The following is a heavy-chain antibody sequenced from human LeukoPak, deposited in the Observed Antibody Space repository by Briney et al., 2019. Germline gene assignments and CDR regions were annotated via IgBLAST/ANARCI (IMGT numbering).Heavy chain of an antibody. V-gene: IGHV3-23*01. Sequence: GGSLRLSCAASGFTFSSYWMHWVRQAPGKGLEWISTSGISGGTYYVDSVKGRFTISRDKSKNTLYLQMNSLRVEDTALYYCAKRGDRPMYYFHHWGQGTLVTVSS. J-gene: IGHJ4*02. CDR3: AKRGDRPMYYFHH. D-gene: IGHD2-21*02. CDR1: GFTFSSYW. CDR2: SGISGGT.